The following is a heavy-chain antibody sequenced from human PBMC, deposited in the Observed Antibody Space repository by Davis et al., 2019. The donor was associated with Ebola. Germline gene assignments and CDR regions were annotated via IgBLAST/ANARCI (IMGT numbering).Heavy chain of an antibody. CDR2: INPNSGGT. Sequence: ASVKVSCKASGYTFTGYYMHWVRQAPGQGLEWMGWINPNSGGTNYAQKFQGRVTMTRDTSISTAYMELSRLRSDDTAVYYCASPSSPPGVVVTAILDFWFQHWGQGTLVTVSS. V-gene: IGHV1-2*02. CDR1: GYTFTGYY. J-gene: IGHJ1*01. CDR3: ASPSSPPGVVVTAILDFWFQH. D-gene: IGHD2-21*02.